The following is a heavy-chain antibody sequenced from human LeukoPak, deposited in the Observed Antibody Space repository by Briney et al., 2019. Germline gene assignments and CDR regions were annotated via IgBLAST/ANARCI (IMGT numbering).Heavy chain of an antibody. CDR1: GYSFTSYW. D-gene: IGHD3-22*01. J-gene: IGHJ3*02. V-gene: IGHV5-51*01. CDR2: IYPGNSET. Sequence: PGESLKISCKGSGYSFTSYWIGWVRPMPGKGLGWMGIIYPGNSETRYSPSFQGQVTISADKSISTAYLQWSSLKASDTAIFYCARPLSSGLADAFKIWGQGTMVTVSS. CDR3: ARPLSSGLADAFKI.